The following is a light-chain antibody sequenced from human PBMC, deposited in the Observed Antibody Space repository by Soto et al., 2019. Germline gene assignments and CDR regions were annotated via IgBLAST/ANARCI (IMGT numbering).Light chain of an antibody. J-gene: IGKJ2*01. CDR3: QQRGDWLRAT. CDR2: DAA. CDR1: QNVNNF. Sequence: ESVLTQSPATLSLSPGERATLSCRASQNVNNFLAWYQQKPGQAPRLLIYDAATRAAGIPARFSDSGSGTDFTLTISSLEPDDFAVYFCQQRGDWLRATFGQGTKLQIK. V-gene: IGKV3-11*01.